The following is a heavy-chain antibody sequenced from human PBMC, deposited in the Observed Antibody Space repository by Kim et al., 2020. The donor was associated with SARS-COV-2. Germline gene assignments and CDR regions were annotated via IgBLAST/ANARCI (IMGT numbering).Heavy chain of an antibody. CDR3: AKDQVVTAIQGRYGY. Sequence: GGSLRLSCAASGFTFSSYGMNWVRQAPGKGLEWVSGISGSGDNTYYADPVKGRFTISRDNSKNTLYLQMNSLRAEDTAVYYCAKDQVVTAIQGRYGYWGQGTLVIVSS. J-gene: IGHJ4*02. CDR2: ISGSGDNT. V-gene: IGHV3-23*01. D-gene: IGHD2-21*02. CDR1: GFTFSSYG.